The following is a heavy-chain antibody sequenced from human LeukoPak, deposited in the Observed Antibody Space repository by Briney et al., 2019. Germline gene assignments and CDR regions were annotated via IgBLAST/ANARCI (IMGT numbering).Heavy chain of an antibody. D-gene: IGHD1-26*01. CDR2: IIPIFGTA. CDR1: GGTFSSYA. CDR3: ARARVGSGSVKGFDY. V-gene: IGHV1-69*13. Sequence: GASVKVSCKASGGTFSSYAISWVRQAPGQGLEWMGGIIPIFGTANYAQKFQGRVTITADESTSTAYMELSSLRSEDTAVYYCARARVGSGSVKGFDYWAQGTLVNVSS. J-gene: IGHJ4*02.